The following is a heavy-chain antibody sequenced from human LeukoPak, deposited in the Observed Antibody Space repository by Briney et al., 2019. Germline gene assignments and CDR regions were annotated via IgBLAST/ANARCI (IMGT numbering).Heavy chain of an antibody. CDR2: INHSGST. CDR3: ARGSKLRYFDWLFPYYYGMDV. D-gene: IGHD3-9*01. J-gene: IGHJ6*04. Sequence: SETLSLTCAVYGWSFSGYYWSWIRQPPGKGLEWIGEINHSGSTNYNPSLKSRVTISVDTPKNQFSLKLSSVTAADTAVYYCARGSKLRYFDWLFPYYYGMDVWGKGTTVTVSS. V-gene: IGHV4-34*01. CDR1: GWSFSGYY.